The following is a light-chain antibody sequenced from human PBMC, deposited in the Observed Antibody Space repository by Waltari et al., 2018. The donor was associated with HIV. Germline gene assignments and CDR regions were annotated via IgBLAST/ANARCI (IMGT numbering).Light chain of an antibody. V-gene: IGLV3-25*03. J-gene: IGLJ3*02. CDR1: ALLKQF. CDR3: QSADSSGTVV. Sequence: SYILTQPPSVSVSPGQTANITCSGDALLKQFVYWYQQKPGQAPVLVIFKDTERPLGIPKRFSGSSSGTNATLTISGAQAEDEAVFHCQSADSSGTVVFGGGTKVTVL. CDR2: KDT.